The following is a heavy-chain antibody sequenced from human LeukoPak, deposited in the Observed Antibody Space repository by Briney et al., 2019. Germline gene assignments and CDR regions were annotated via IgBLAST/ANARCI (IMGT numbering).Heavy chain of an antibody. CDR1: GGSISSYY. V-gene: IGHV4-59*12. J-gene: IGHJ4*02. CDR2: IYYPGST. Sequence: SETLSLTCTVSGGSISSYYWSWIRQPPGKGLEWIGYIYYPGSTNYNPSLKSRVTMSVDTSKNQFSLKLSSVTAADTAVYYCARDQRAVAGRKGFDYWGQGTLVTVSS. CDR3: ARDQRAVAGRKGFDY. D-gene: IGHD6-19*01.